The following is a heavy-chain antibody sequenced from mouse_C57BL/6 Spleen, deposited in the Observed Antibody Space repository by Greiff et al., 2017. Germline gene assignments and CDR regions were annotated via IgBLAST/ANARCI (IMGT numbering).Heavy chain of an antibody. CDR3: ASGTAWFAY. J-gene: IGHJ3*01. Sequence: VKLMESGPGLVAPSQSLSITCTVSGFSLTSYGVDWVRQSPGKGLEWLGVIWGVGSTNYNSALKSRLSISKDNSKSQVFLIMNSLQTDDTAMYYCASGTAWFAYWGQGTLVTVSA. V-gene: IGHV2-6*01. CDR2: IWGVGST. CDR1: GFSLTSYG.